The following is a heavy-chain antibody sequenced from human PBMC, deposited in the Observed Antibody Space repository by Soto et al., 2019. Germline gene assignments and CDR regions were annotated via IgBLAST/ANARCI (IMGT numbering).Heavy chain of an antibody. CDR3: ARGEIAAADEYFQH. CDR2: MNPNSGNT. CDR1: GYTFTSYD. D-gene: IGHD6-13*01. Sequence: ASVKVSCKASGYTFTSYDINWVRQATGQGLEWMGWMNPNSGNTGYAQKFQGGVTMTRNTSISTANMELSSLRSEDTAVYYCARGEIAAADEYFQHWGKGILVNVS. J-gene: IGHJ1*01. V-gene: IGHV1-8*01.